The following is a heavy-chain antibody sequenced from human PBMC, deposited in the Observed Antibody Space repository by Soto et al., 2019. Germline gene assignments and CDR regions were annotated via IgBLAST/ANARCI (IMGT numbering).Heavy chain of an antibody. Sequence: QVHLVQAGAEVKKPGSSVKVSCRASGGTFNRYFISWVRQAPGQGLEWMGRIIPMFGITNYAQKFQGRVMITADKSANTAYMEVSGLRCEDTAIYYCPTFYEGDCTTTTCYGDFDYWGQGTLVTVSS. D-gene: IGHD2-2*01. CDR1: GGTFNRYF. CDR2: IIPMFGIT. V-gene: IGHV1-69*02. CDR3: PTFYEGDCTTTTCYGDFDY. J-gene: IGHJ4*02.